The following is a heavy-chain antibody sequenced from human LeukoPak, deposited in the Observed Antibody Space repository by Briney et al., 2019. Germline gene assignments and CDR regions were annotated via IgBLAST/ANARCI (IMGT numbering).Heavy chain of an antibody. J-gene: IGHJ4*02. CDR1: GGSIRSSTYY. CDR3: ARQSDSSGWSTYGY. Sequence: ASETLSLTCTVSGGSIRSSTYYWGWIRQPPGKGLEWMGSMYYTGSTYYSPSLKSRVTISVDTSKNQFSLKLSSVTAADTAVYYCARQSDSSGWSTYGYWGQGTLVTVSS. CDR2: MYYTGST. D-gene: IGHD6-19*01. V-gene: IGHV4-39*01.